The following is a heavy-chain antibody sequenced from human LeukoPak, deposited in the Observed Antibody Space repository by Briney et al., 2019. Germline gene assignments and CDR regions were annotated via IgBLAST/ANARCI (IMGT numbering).Heavy chain of an antibody. CDR1: DFTFSGSA. V-gene: IGHV3-73*01. CDR3: TTTAAKADNYYYAMDV. J-gene: IGHJ6*04. Sequence: PGGSLRLSCAASDFTFSGSAMHWVHQASGKGLEWVGRIRSKTNNYATVYAASVNGRFTISRDDSKNTAYLQMNSLETEDTAVYYCTTTAAKADNYYYAMDVWGKGTTVTVSS. CDR2: IRSKTNNYAT. D-gene: IGHD1-26*01.